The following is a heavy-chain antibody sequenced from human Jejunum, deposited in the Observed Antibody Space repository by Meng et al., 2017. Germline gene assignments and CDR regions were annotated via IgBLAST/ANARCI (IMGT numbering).Heavy chain of an antibody. D-gene: IGHD3-10*01. CDR1: GYILTNYY. J-gene: IGHJ4*02. CDR3: ARESNYYGTGSHFDY. CDR2: INPSDGRS. V-gene: IGHV1-46*01. Sequence: ASVKVSCKASGYILTNYYIHWVRQAPGQGLEWMGRINPSDGRSIDAEKFQGRVTMTRDTSTSTIYMELSSLRSGDTAIYYCARESNYYGTGSHFDYWGQGTLVTVSS.